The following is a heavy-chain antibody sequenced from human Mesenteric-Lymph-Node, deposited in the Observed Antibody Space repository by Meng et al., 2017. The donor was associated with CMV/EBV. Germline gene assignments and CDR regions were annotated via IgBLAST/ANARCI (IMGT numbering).Heavy chain of an antibody. CDR3: ARDGDYYDSSGYNPFDY. D-gene: IGHD3-22*01. Sequence: QLQQQESGPGLVKPSETLSLTCTVPGGSISSSSYYWGWIRQPPGKGLEWIGSIYYSGSTYYNPSLKSRVTISVDTSKNQFSLKLSSVTAADTAVYYCARDGDYYDSSGYNPFDYWGQGTLVTVSS. CDR1: GGSISSSSYY. CDR2: IYYSGST. J-gene: IGHJ4*02. V-gene: IGHV4-39*07.